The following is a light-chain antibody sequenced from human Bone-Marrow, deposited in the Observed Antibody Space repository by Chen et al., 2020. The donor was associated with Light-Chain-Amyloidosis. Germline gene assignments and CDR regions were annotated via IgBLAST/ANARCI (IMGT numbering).Light chain of an antibody. J-gene: IGLJ2*01. Sequence: SYELTQPPSVSVSPGQTARFTCSGDDLPTQFAYWYQQKPGQAPVLVIDRDTERPSGVSERFSGSSSGTTATLTISGVQAEDEADYHCQSADSSGTYEVIFGGGTKLTVL. V-gene: IGLV3-25*03. CDR1: DLPTQF. CDR2: RDT. CDR3: QSADSSGTYEVI.